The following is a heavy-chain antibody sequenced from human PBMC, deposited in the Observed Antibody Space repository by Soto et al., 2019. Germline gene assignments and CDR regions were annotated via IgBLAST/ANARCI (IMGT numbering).Heavy chain of an antibody. Sequence: SETLSLTCTVSGGSISSYYWSWIRQPAGKGMEWIGRIHTTDGTNYNPSLKSRVTMSIDASNNQFSLKLSSLTAADTAVYYCARALSSAAGLYFDFWGQGTLVTSPQ. CDR2: IHTTDGT. CDR3: ARALSSAAGLYFDF. J-gene: IGHJ4*02. V-gene: IGHV4-4*07. D-gene: IGHD6-13*01. CDR1: GGSISSYY.